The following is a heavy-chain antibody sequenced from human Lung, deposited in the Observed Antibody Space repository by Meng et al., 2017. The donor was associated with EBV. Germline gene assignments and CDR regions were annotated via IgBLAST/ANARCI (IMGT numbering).Heavy chain of an antibody. CDR3: ARGRQIGWQGGDFAY. CDR1: CGSLSSRNW. J-gene: IGHJ4*02. Sequence: VVVPDSGPGLVRPSGTLSLSCAVYCGSLSSRNWWSWVRQPPGKGLEWIGEIYHSGSTNYNPSLKSRVTISVDTSKNQFSLNLSSVTAADTAVYYCARGRQIGWQGGDFAYWSQGTLVTVSS. CDR2: IYHSGST. D-gene: IGHD2-15*01. V-gene: IGHV4-4*02.